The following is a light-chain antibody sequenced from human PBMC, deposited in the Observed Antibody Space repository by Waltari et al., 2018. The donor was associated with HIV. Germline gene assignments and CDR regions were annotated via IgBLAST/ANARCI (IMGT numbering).Light chain of an antibody. CDR3: VGWDSSLSAYV. V-gene: IGLV1-47*01. CDR2: KNF. CDR1: GSNIETDN. J-gene: IGLJ1*01. Sequence: QSFLTQPPSASGTPGQTVTISCSGSGSNIETDNVYWYQQLPGMTPKLLIYKNFLRPSGVPDRFAASKSGTSASLTISGLRSADEADYYCVGWDSSLSAYVFGAGTKVAVL.